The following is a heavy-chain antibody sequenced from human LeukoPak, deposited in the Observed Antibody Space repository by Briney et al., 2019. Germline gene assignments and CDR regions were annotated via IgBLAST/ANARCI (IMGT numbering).Heavy chain of an antibody. Sequence: ASVKVSFKASGYTFTIYYMHWVRQAPGQGLEWMGIINPSGGSTSYAQKFQGRVTMTRDTSTSTVYTELSSLRSEDTAVYYCARVGYCSGDSCYNDYWGQGTLVTVSS. J-gene: IGHJ4*02. CDR2: INPSGGST. D-gene: IGHD2-15*01. CDR3: ARVGYCSGDSCYNDY. V-gene: IGHV1-46*01. CDR1: GYTFTIYY.